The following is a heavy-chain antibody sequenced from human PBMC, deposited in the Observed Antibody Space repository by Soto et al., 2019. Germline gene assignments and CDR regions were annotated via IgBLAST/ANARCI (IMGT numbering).Heavy chain of an antibody. CDR1: GGTFSSYA. V-gene: IGHV1-69*13. CDR3: ARTFTIFGVVTTAPYYYYGMDV. J-gene: IGHJ6*02. D-gene: IGHD3-3*01. CDR2: IIPIFGTA. Sequence: SVKVSCKASGGTFSSYAISWVRQAPGQGLEWMGGIIPIFGTANYAQKFQGRVTITADESTSTAYMELSSLRSEDTAVYYCARTFTIFGVVTTAPYYYYGMDVWGQGTTVTVSS.